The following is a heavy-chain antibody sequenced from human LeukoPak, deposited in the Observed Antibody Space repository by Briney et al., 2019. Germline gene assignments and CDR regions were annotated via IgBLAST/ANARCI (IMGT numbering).Heavy chain of an antibody. V-gene: IGHV3-66*01. D-gene: IGHD3-22*01. Sequence: GGSLRLSCAASGLAVTNNYMTWVRQAPGKGLEWVAVIYSGGRTSYAASVKGRFTVSRDNAKNTVYLQVNGLKVDDTAVYYCARGTSTGYYRTEAFDLWGQGTLVTVSS. CDR2: IYSGGRT. J-gene: IGHJ3*01. CDR3: ARGTSTGYYRTEAFDL. CDR1: GLAVTNNY.